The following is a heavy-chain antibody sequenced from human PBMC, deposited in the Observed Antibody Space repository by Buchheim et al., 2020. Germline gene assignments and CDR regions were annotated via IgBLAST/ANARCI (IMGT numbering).Heavy chain of an antibody. D-gene: IGHD3-9*01. J-gene: IGHJ5*02. CDR3: ARAAGFYDILTGYYSS. Sequence: QMQLVESGGGVVQPGRSLRLSCAASGFTFSSYAMHWVRQAPGKGLEWVAVISYDGSNKYYADSVKGRFTISRDNSKNTLYLQMNSLRAEDTAVYYCARAAGFYDILTGYYSSWGQGTL. CDR2: ISYDGSNK. V-gene: IGHV3-30*04. CDR1: GFTFSSYA.